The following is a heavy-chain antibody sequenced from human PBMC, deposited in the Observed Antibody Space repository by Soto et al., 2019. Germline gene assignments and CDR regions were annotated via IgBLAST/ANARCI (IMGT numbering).Heavy chain of an antibody. Sequence: QVHLVQTGAEVKRAGASVTVSCKASGYTFSDYYIHWVRQAPAQGLQWMGCINPKSGDRRYAQMFRGRVFMTRDTSISTAYMEVSGLKSDDTAVYFCARGAEVGIQLAAFDQWGQGTLVTVSA. D-gene: IGHD1-1*01. CDR2: INPKSGDR. CDR1: GYTFSDYY. J-gene: IGHJ4*02. CDR3: ARGAEVGIQLAAFDQ. V-gene: IGHV1-2*02.